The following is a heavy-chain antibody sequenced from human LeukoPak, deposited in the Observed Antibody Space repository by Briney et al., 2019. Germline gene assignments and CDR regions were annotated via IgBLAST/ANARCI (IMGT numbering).Heavy chain of an antibody. Sequence: GGSLRLSCAASGLTASSNYMSWGRPAPGEGLEWVSVIYSGGSTYYADTVKGRFTIYRDNSKNTLYLQVNSVRAEDAGVYYCARSSSPSNLDYWGQGTLVTVSS. CDR1: GLTASSNY. J-gene: IGHJ4*02. CDR2: IYSGGST. CDR3: ARSSSPSNLDY. V-gene: IGHV3-66*01. D-gene: IGHD6-6*01.